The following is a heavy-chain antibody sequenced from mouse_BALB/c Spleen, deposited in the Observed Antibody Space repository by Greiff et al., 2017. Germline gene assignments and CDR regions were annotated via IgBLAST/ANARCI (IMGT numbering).Heavy chain of an antibody. Sequence: QVQLQQSGPGLVAPSQSLSITCTVSGFSLTSYGVHWVRQPPGKGLEWLGVIWAGGSTNYNSALMSRLSISKDNSKSQVFLKMNSLQTDDTAMYYCAREEDYDYYAMDYWGQGTSVTVSS. CDR2: IWAGGST. CDR1: GFSLTSYG. V-gene: IGHV2-9*02. J-gene: IGHJ4*01. CDR3: AREEDYDYYAMDY. D-gene: IGHD1-1*02.